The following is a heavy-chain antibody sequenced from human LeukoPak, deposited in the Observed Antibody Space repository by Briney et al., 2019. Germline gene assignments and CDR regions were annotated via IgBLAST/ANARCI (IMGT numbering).Heavy chain of an antibody. CDR2: IIPIFGTA. J-gene: IGHJ4*02. Sequence: ASVKVSCKASGGTFSSYAIRWVRQAPGQGLEWMGGIIPIFGTANYAQKFQGRVTITADESTSTAYMELSSLRYEDTAVYYCGRGGYGYCSSTSFTTDYWGQGALVTVSS. CDR3: GRGGYGYCSSTSFTTDY. CDR1: GGTFSSYA. V-gene: IGHV1-69*13. D-gene: IGHD2-2*03.